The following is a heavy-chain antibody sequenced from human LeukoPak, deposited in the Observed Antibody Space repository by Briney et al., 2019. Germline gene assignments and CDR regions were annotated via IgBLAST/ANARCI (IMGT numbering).Heavy chain of an antibody. D-gene: IGHD6-6*01. CDR3: AKHTSSSSSSYYYYYGMDV. J-gene: IGHJ6*02. CDR1: GFTFSSYA. V-gene: IGHV3-23*01. Sequence: GGSLRLSSAASGFTFSSYAMSWVRQAPGKGLEWVSAISGSGGSTYYADSVKGRFTISRDNSKNTLYLQMNSLRAEDTAVYYCAKHTSSSSSSYYYYYGMDVWGQGTTVTVSS. CDR2: ISGSGGST.